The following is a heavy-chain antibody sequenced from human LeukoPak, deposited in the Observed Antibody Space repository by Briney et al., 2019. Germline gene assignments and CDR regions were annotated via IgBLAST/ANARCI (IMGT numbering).Heavy chain of an antibody. Sequence: GGSLRLSCAASGFTVKDNFMSWVRQAPGKGLEWFSVLYSGGATYYADSVKGRFTISRDNSKNIVFLQMNDLRTEDTAFYYCTRDSANYHFAYWGQGALVTVSS. CDR1: GFTVKDNF. V-gene: IGHV3-66*01. D-gene: IGHD4/OR15-4a*01. CDR3: TRDSANYHFAY. CDR2: LYSGGAT. J-gene: IGHJ4*02.